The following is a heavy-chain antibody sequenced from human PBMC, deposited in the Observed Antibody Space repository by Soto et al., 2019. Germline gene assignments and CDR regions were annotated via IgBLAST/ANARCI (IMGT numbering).Heavy chain of an antibody. J-gene: IGHJ4*01. Sequence: HGESLKISCATSGYRFTSSWITWVRQMPGKGLEWMATIDPTNSNINYNPSFRGHVTLSVDKSASTAYLEWNTVRASDTAKYFCARLRGVGGGGDYWGQGTLVTVSS. D-gene: IGHD3-10*01. CDR1: GYRFTSSW. CDR3: ARLRGVGGGGDY. CDR2: IDPTNSNI. V-gene: IGHV5-10-1*01.